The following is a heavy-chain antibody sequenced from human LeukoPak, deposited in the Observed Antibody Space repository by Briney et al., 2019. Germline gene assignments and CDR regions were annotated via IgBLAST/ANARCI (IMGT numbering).Heavy chain of an antibody. CDR3: ARDEGGQLNYFDY. J-gene: IGHJ4*02. D-gene: IGHD2-2*01. CDR1: GGSMRSYY. V-gene: IGHV4-59*01. Sequence: SETLSLTCTVSGGSMRSYYWNWIRQPPGKGLEWIGYIYYSGTTNYNPSLKSRVTISVDTSKNQFSLKLSSVTTADTAVYYCARDEGGQLNYFDYWGQGTLVTVSS. CDR2: IYYSGTT.